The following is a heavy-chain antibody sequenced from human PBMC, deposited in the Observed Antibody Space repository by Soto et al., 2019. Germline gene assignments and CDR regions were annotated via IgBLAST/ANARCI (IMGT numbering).Heavy chain of an antibody. D-gene: IGHD2-2*02. J-gene: IGHJ5*02. CDR2: ISTYNGNT. CDR3: ARKYGNSCYSP. CDR1: GYTFTSYG. Sequence: ASVKVSCKASGYTFTSYGITWVRQAPGQGLEWMGWISTYNGNTNYAQNLQGRVTMTTDTFTNTAYLELRSLRSDDTAVYYCARKYGNSCYSPCGQGTLVTVSS. V-gene: IGHV1-18*01.